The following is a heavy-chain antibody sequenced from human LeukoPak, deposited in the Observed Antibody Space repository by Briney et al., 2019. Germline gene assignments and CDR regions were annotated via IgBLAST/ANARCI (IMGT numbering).Heavy chain of an antibody. J-gene: IGHJ4*02. CDR3: ARNPGGHFDY. Sequence: GGSLRLSCAASGFTVSSNYMSWVRQAPGKGLEWVSVIYSGGSTYYADSVKGRFTISRDNTKNTRYLQMNSLRAEDTAVYYCARNPGGHFDYWGQGTLVTVSS. CDR1: GFTVSSNY. CDR2: IYSGGST. V-gene: IGHV3-53*01. D-gene: IGHD3-16*01.